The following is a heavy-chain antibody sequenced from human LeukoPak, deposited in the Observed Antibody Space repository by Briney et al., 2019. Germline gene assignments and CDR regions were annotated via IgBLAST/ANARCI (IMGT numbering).Heavy chain of an antibody. CDR3: AKDCVKEYYDILTGYLN. Sequence: GGSLRLPCAASGFTFSSYAMSWVRQAPGKGLEWVSAISGSGDSTYYADSVKGRFTISRDNSKNTLYLQMNSLRAEDTAVYYCAKDCVKEYYDILTGYLNWGQGTLVTVSS. CDR1: GFTFSSYA. CDR2: ISGSGDST. V-gene: IGHV3-23*01. D-gene: IGHD3-9*01. J-gene: IGHJ4*02.